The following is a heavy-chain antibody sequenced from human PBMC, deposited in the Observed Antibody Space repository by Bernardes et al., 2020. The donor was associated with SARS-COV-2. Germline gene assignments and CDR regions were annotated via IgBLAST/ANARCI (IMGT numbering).Heavy chain of an antibody. Sequence: SETLSLTCTVSGGSISFYYWSWIRQPAGKGLEWIGRVYTTGTTTYNPSLRSRVTMSVDTSKSQFSLHLISVTAADTAVYYCARRGVGNSLGDWFDPWGQGTLVTVSS. J-gene: IGHJ5*02. CDR2: VYTTGTT. V-gene: IGHV4-4*07. CDR3: ARRGVGNSLGDWFDP. CDR1: GGSISFYY. D-gene: IGHD3-16*01.